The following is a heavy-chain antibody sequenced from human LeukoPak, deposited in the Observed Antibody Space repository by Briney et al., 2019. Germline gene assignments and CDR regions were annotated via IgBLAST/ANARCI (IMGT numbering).Heavy chain of an antibody. CDR1: GFTVSSNY. CDR3: AREDSSSDYYYYYMDV. V-gene: IGHV3-66*02. CDR2: IYSGGST. J-gene: IGHJ6*03. Sequence: GGSLRLSCAASGFTVSSNYMSWVRQAPGKGLEWVSIIYSGGSTYYADSVKGRFTISRDNSKNTLYLQMNSLRAEDTAVYYCAREDSSSDYYYYYMDVWGKGTTVTVSS. D-gene: IGHD6-6*01.